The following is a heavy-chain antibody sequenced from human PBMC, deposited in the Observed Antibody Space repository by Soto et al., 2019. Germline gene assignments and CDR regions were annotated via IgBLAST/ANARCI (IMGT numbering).Heavy chain of an antibody. CDR2: ISPYNGDT. Sequence: XSVKVSCKASGGTFSSYAISWVRQAPGQGLEWMGWISPYNGDTNYAQKLQGRVTMTTDTSTSTAYMELRSLRSDDTAVYYCARYCSSTSCDHYFDYWGQGTLVTVSS. CDR1: GGTFSSYA. V-gene: IGHV1-18*01. CDR3: ARYCSSTSCDHYFDY. J-gene: IGHJ4*02. D-gene: IGHD2-2*01.